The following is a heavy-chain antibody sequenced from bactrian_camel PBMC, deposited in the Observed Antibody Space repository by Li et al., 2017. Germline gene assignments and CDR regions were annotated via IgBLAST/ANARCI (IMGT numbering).Heavy chain of an antibody. CDR2: VLTDGTT. V-gene: IGHV3S55*01. D-gene: IGHD4*01. Sequence: VQLVESGGGSVQAGGSLRLSCAASVYTAGTYCMGWFRQAPGKEREGVAAVLTDGTTYYRDSVKGRFTISQDKAKDTLYLQMNNLSPEDTAMYYCAADRDPQYSDYEREYNYWGQGTQVTVS. CDR3: AADRDPQYSDYEREYNY. CDR1: VYTAGTYC. J-gene: IGHJ4*01.